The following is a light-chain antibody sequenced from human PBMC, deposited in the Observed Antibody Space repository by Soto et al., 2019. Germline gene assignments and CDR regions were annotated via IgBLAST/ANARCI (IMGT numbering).Light chain of an antibody. V-gene: IGLV2-14*01. CDR1: SSDVGGYNF. CDR2: EVA. J-gene: IGLJ7*01. Sequence: QSALTQPASVSGSPGQSITISCTGTSSDVGGYNFVSWYQQPPNKAPKLVIYEVANRPSGVSNRFSGSKSGNTASLTISGLQAEDEGTYYCSSYTSITTLVFGGGTQLTVL. CDR3: SSYTSITTLV.